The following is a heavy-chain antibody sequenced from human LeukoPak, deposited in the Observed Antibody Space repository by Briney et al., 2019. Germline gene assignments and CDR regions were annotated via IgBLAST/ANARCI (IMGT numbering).Heavy chain of an antibody. D-gene: IGHD3-22*01. CDR2: IRSDGNYK. V-gene: IGHV3-30*02. CDR3: AKIHWNYYDSSGYEKSSHFDC. J-gene: IGHJ4*02. Sequence: GGSLRLSCAASGFTFSSYGMHWVRQAPGKGLEWVAFIRSDGNYKYYADSVKGRFTISRDNSKNTLYLQMNSLRAEDTAVYYCAKIHWNYYDSSGYEKSSHFDCWGQGTLVTVSS. CDR1: GFTFSSYG.